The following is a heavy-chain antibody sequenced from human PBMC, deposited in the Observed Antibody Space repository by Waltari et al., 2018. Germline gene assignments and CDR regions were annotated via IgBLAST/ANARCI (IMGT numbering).Heavy chain of an antibody. Sequence: QVQLQESGPGLVRPSETLSLTCIVSGYSISSGYYWGWIRQPPGKGLEWIGSFYHSESTYYNPSLKSRVTMSVDMSMNQFSLKRSSVTAADTAVYYCARENYGDYSFDYWGQGTLVTVSS. D-gene: IGHD4-17*01. CDR1: GYSISSGYY. J-gene: IGHJ4*02. CDR3: ARENYGDYSFDY. V-gene: IGHV4-38-2*02. CDR2: FYHSEST.